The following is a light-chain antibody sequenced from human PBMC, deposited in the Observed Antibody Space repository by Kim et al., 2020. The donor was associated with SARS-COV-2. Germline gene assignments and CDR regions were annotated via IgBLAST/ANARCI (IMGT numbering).Light chain of an antibody. CDR1: KLGDKY. CDR2: QDS. CDR3: QAWDSSTAV. J-gene: IGLJ3*02. V-gene: IGLV3-1*01. Sequence: SYELTQPPSVSVSPGQTASITCSGDKLGDKYACWYQQKPGQSPVLVTYQDSKRPSGIPERFSGSNSGNTATLTISGTQAMDEADYYCQAWDSSTAVFGGGTQLTVL.